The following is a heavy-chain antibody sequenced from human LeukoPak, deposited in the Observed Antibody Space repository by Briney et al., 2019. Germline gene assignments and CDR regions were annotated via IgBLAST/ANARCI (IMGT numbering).Heavy chain of an antibody. J-gene: IGHJ5*02. Sequence: PGGSLRLSCAASGFTFSDYYMSWIRQAPGKGLEWVSYISSNSSYTNYADSVKGRSTISRDNAKNSLYLQMNSLRAEDTAVYYCARIPGSSWSLGAWFDPWGQGTLVTVSS. CDR2: ISSNSSYT. V-gene: IGHV3-11*06. D-gene: IGHD6-13*01. CDR1: GFTFSDYY. CDR3: ARIPGSSWSLGAWFDP.